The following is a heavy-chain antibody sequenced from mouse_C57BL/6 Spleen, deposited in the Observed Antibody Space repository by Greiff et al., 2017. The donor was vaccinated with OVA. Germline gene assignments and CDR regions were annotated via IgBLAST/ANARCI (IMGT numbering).Heavy chain of an antibody. J-gene: IGHJ3*01. V-gene: IGHV5-17*01. CDR2: ISSGSSTI. Sequence: EVHLVESGGGLVKPGGSLKLSCAASGFTFSDYGMHWVRQAPEKGLEWVAYISSGSSTIYYADTVKGRFTISRDNAKNTLFLQMTSLRSEDTAMYYCASYDGYYVPAWFAYWGQGTLVTVSA. D-gene: IGHD2-3*01. CDR3: ASYDGYYVPAWFAY. CDR1: GFTFSDYG.